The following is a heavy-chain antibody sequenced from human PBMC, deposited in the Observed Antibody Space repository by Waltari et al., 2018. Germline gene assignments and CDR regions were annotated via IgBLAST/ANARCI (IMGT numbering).Heavy chain of an antibody. J-gene: IGHJ4*02. CDR2: IWSDGRKD. D-gene: IGHD6-19*01. Sequence: QVQLVESGGGVVQPGRSLRLSCAASGFTFSDYGMHWVRQAPGKGREWVVIIWSDGRKDFYADSVKGRFTISRDNSRNTMYMQMNSLRAEDTAVYYCTRDVSSIYFDYWGQGTLVTVSS. CDR3: TRDVSSIYFDY. V-gene: IGHV3-33*01. CDR1: GFTFSDYG.